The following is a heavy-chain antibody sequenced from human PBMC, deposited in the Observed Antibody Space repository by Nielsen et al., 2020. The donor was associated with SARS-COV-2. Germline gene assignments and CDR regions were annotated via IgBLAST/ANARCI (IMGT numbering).Heavy chain of an antibody. CDR1: GGSISSSSYY. V-gene: IGHV4-39*01. J-gene: IGHJ6*03. CDR3: ARHGDILTGYRYYMDV. Sequence: SETLSLTCAVFGGSISSSSYYWGWIRQPPGKGLEWIGSIYYSGSTYYNPSLKSRVTISVDTSKNQFSLKLSSVTAADTAVYYCARHGDILTGYRYYMDVWGKGTTVTVSS. D-gene: IGHD3-9*01. CDR2: IYYSGST.